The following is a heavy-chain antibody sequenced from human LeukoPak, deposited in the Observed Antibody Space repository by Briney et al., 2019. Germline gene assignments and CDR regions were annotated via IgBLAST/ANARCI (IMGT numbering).Heavy chain of an antibody. D-gene: IGHD5-24*01. CDR1: GGSINSYY. CDR3: ARSGGDRVEMPTIIDY. J-gene: IGHJ4*02. V-gene: IGHV4-59*01. Sequence: PSETLSLTCTVSGGSINSYYWSWIRQPPGKGLEWIGYIYYSGSTNYNPSLKSRVSILVDTSKNQFSLRLSSVTAADTAVYYCARSGGDRVEMPTIIDYWGQGTLVTVSS. CDR2: IYYSGST.